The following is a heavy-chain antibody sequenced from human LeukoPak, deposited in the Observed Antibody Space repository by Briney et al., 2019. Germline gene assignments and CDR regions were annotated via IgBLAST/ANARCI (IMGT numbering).Heavy chain of an antibody. Sequence: ASVKVSCKASGYTFTGYYIHWIRQAPGQGLEWMGWINPSSGGTNYAQNFQGRLTMTRHTSISTASMELSRLTFDATAVYYCARGVSDCSGGTCHSGRFDPWGQGTLVTVSS. V-gene: IGHV1-2*02. CDR2: INPSSGGT. CDR3: ARGVSDCSGGTCHSGRFDP. CDR1: GYTFTGYY. J-gene: IGHJ5*02. D-gene: IGHD2-15*01.